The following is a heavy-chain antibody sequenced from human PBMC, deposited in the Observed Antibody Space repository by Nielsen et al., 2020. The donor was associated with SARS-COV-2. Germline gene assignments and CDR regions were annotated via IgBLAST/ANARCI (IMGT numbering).Heavy chain of an antibody. V-gene: IGHV4-30-4*01. J-gene: IGHJ4*02. CDR1: GGSISSGDYC. D-gene: IGHD6-13*01. CDR2: IYYSGST. Sequence: SETLSLTCTVSGGSISSGDYCWSWIRQPPGKGLEWIGYIYYSGSTYYNPSLKSRVTISVDTSKNQFSLKLSSVTAADTAVYYCARRTSSSWYDWGQGTLVTVSS. CDR3: ARRTSSSWYD.